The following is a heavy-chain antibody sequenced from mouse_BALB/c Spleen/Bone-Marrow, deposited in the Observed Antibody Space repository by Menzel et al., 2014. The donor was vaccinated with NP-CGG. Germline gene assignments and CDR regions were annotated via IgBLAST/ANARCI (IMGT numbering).Heavy chain of an antibody. V-gene: IGHV2-6-1*01. J-gene: IGHJ1*01. CDR3: ARHYYGSSYWYFDV. D-gene: IGHD1-1*01. CDR2: IWSDGST. CDR1: GFSLTSYG. Sequence: QVQLQQSGPGLVAPSQSLSITCTISGFSLTSYGVHRVRQPPGKGLEWLVVIWSDGSTTYNSALKPRLSISKDNSKSQVFLKMNSLQTDDTAMYYCARHYYGSSYWYFDVWGAGTTVTVSS.